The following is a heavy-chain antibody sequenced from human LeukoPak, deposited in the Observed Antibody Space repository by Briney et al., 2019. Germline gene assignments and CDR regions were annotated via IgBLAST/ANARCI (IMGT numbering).Heavy chain of an antibody. Sequence: SQTLSLTCAISGDSVSSNSGPWTWIRQSPSRGLEWLGRTYYSSKWYNDYAVSVKSRITINPDTSKNQFSLQLNSVTPEDTAVYCCARDPRTAAGRFDPWGQGTLVTVSS. D-gene: IGHD6-13*01. J-gene: IGHJ5*02. CDR2: TYYSSKWYN. CDR1: GDSVSSNSGP. CDR3: ARDPRTAAGRFDP. V-gene: IGHV6-1*01.